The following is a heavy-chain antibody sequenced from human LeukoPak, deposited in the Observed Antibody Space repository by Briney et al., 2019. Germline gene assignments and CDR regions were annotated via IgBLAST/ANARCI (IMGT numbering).Heavy chain of an antibody. Sequence: SETLSLTCTVSGGSISSYYWSWIRQPPGKGLEWIGYIYYSGSTNYNPSLKSRVTISVDTSKNQFSLKLSSVTAAGTAVYYCARVGYSSSGNYYNDRGAFDYWGQGTPVTVSS. D-gene: IGHD3-10*01. V-gene: IGHV4-59*01. CDR3: ARVGYSSSGNYYNDRGAFDY. J-gene: IGHJ4*02. CDR2: IYYSGST. CDR1: GGSISSYY.